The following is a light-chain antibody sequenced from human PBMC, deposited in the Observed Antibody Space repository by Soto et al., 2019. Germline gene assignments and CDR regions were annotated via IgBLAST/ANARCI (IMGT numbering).Light chain of an antibody. CDR1: QSINMW. Sequence: IHKPKVPSTLSAYVSNSVTLTYRANQSINMWLAWYQQKPGKAPKLLIQKASSLESGVPSRFSGGGSGTEFTLTISWLKPDDFATYCCQEDDRFSRTFGQGAMV. CDR3: QEDDRFSRT. V-gene: IGKV1-5*03. J-gene: IGKJ1*01. CDR2: KAS.